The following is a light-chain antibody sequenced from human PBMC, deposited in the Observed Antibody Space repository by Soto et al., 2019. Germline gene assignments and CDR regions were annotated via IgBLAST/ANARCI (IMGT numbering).Light chain of an antibody. J-gene: IGKJ4*01. CDR2: DAS. Sequence: DIQMTQSPSSLSASVGDRVTITCQASQDISNYLNWYQQKPGKAPKLLIYDASNLETGVPSRFSGSGSGTDFTFTISSLQPEDIGTYYCQQYDNFPLFGGGTKVEIK. CDR1: QDISNY. V-gene: IGKV1-33*01. CDR3: QQYDNFPL.